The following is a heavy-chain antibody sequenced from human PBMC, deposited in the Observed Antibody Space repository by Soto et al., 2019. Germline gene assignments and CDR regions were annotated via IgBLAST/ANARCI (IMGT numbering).Heavy chain of an antibody. Sequence: VQLVGSGGGVVQPGRSLRLSCAASGFTFSSYGMHWVRQAPGKGLEWVAVIWYDGSNKYYADSVKGRFTISRDNSKNTLYLQMNSLRAEDTAVYYCARSGYCSGGSCYDAFDIWGQGTMVTVSS. CDR2: IWYDGSNK. J-gene: IGHJ3*02. CDR3: ARSGYCSGGSCYDAFDI. CDR1: GFTFSSYG. V-gene: IGHV3-33*01. D-gene: IGHD2-15*01.